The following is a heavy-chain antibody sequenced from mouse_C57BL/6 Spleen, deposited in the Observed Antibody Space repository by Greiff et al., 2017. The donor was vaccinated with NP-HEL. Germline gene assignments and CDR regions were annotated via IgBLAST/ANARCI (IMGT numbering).Heavy chain of an antibody. Sequence: EVQLVESGGGLVKPGGSLKLSCAASGFTFSSYAMSWVRQTPEKRLEWVATISDGGSYTYYPDNVKGRFTISRDNAKNNLYLQMSHLKSEDTAMYYCARDRDDWYFDVWGTGTTVTVSS. J-gene: IGHJ1*03. CDR1: GFTFSSYA. D-gene: IGHD3-1*01. CDR2: ISDGGSYT. CDR3: ARDRDDWYFDV. V-gene: IGHV5-4*01.